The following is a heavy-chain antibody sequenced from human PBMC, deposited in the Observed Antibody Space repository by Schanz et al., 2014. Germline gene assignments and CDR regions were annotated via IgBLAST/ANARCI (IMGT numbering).Heavy chain of an antibody. V-gene: IGHV3-30*19. CDR2: ISFDGSHE. CDR3: ARDRIAVAGGFFDY. Sequence: QVQLVESGGDVVQPGRSLRLSCAASGFTFSSYGMHWVRQAPGKGLEWVAVISFDGSHESYADSVRGRFTISRDNSKNTLYLQMDSLRAEDTAVYYCARDRIAVAGGFFDYWGQGTLVTVSS. CDR1: GFTFSSYG. D-gene: IGHD6-19*01. J-gene: IGHJ4*02.